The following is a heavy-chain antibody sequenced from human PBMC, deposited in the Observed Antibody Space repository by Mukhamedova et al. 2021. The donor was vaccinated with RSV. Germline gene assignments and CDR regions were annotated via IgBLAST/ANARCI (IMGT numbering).Heavy chain of an antibody. J-gene: IGHJ4*02. CDR1: GYA. D-gene: IGHD4-23*01. CDR3: AKGRAYGGNSGDY. V-gene: IGHV3-43*02. Sequence: GYAMHWVRQAPGKGLEWVSLISGDGGSTYYADSVKGRFTISRDNSKHSLYLQMNSLRTEDTALYYCAKGRAYGGNSGDYWGQGTLV. CDR2: ISGDGGST.